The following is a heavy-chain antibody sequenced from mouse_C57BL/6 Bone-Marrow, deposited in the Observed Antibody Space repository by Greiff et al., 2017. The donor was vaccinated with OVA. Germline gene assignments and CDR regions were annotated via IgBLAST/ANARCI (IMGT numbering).Heavy chain of an antibody. Sequence: EVQLQQSGPELVKPGASVKISCKASGYTFTDYYMNWVKQSHGKSLEWIGDINPNNGGTSYNQKFKGKATLTVDKSSSTACMELRSLTSEDSAVYYCARENYGSRRYFDYWGQGTTLTVSS. J-gene: IGHJ2*01. V-gene: IGHV1-26*01. CDR1: GYTFTDYY. D-gene: IGHD1-1*01. CDR2: INPNNGGT. CDR3: ARENYGSRRYFDY.